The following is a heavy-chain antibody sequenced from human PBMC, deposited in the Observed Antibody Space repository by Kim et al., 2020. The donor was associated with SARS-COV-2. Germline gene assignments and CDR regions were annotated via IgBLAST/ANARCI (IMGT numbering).Heavy chain of an antibody. CDR3: ARSGGWGIMITFGGVIALPPPDV. CDR1: GFTFSSYG. D-gene: IGHD3-16*02. V-gene: IGHV3-33*01. Sequence: GGSLRLSCAASGFTFSSYGMHWVRQAPGKGLEWVAVIWYDGSNKYYADSVKGRFTISRDNSKNTLYLQMNSLRAEDTAVYYCARSGGWGIMITFGGVIALPPPDVWGPETTLTASS. CDR2: IWYDGSNK. J-gene: IGHJ6*02.